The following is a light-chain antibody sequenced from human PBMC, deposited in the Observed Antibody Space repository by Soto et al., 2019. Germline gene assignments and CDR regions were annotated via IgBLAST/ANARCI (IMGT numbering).Light chain of an antibody. CDR2: DAS. Sequence: DVQMTKSPSALSVSVGDRVTITCRASQSISSWLAWYQQKPGKAPKLLIYDASSLESGVPSRFSGSGSGTEFTLTISSLQPDDFATYYCQQYNSYWTFGQGTKVDI. J-gene: IGKJ1*01. CDR3: QQYNSYWT. V-gene: IGKV1-5*01. CDR1: QSISSW.